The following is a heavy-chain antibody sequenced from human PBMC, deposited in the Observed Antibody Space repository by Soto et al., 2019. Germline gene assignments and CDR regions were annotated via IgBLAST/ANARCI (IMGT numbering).Heavy chain of an antibody. CDR2: INPNSGGT. V-gene: IGHV1-2*04. CDR1: GYTFTGYY. CDR3: VRGRSGDYYGMDV. J-gene: IGHJ6*02. D-gene: IGHD6-19*01. Sequence: ASVKVSCKASGYTFTGYYMHWVRQAPGQGLEWMGWINPNSGGTNYAQKFQGWVTMTRDTSISTAYMELSRLRSDDTAVYYCVRGRSGDYYGMDVWGQGTTVTVSS.